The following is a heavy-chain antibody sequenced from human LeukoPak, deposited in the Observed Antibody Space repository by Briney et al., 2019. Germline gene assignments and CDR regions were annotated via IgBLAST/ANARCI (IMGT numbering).Heavy chain of an antibody. CDR2: ISYMGDHR. D-gene: IGHD6-25*01. Sequence: GESLRLSCTASGFTFSDCDMSWFRQAPGKGLQWVSSISYMGDHRYYADSAKGRFTISRDNAKNSLYLRMDNLRADDTAVYYCGKAFPPLRVAAAGDYWGQGTLVTVSS. CDR3: GKAFPPLRVAAAGDY. CDR1: GFTFSDCD. J-gene: IGHJ4*02. V-gene: IGHV3-21*06.